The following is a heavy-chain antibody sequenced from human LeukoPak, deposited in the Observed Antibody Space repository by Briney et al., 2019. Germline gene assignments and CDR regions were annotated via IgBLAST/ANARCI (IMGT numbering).Heavy chain of an antibody. Sequence: SETLSLTCTVSGGSISSYYWSWIRQPPGKGLEWIAYIYYSGSTNYNPSLKSRVTISVDTSKNQFSLKLSSVTAADTAVYYCARVAYYYDSSGYSHAFDIWGQGTMVTVSS. CDR2: IYYSGST. D-gene: IGHD3-22*01. CDR1: GGSISSYY. V-gene: IGHV4-59*01. J-gene: IGHJ3*02. CDR3: ARVAYYYDSSGYSHAFDI.